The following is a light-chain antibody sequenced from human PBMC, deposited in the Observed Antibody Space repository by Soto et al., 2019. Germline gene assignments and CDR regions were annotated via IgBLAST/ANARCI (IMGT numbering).Light chain of an antibody. J-gene: IGKJ5*01. CDR1: QSVSSSY. CDR2: GAS. CDR3: PQRSHWPSIT. Sequence: DIEYRQSPARVIVTAGVRAKCTCRGIQSVSSSYLAWSQQQPGQAPRLLIYGASSRATGSPDRFSGSGCGPDFPAATSCLVPDDCAVYYCPQRSHWPSITFGHGTRLEIK. V-gene: IGKV3D-20*02.